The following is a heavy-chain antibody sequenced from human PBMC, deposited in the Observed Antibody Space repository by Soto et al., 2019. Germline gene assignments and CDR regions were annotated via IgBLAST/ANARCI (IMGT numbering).Heavy chain of an antibody. CDR2: IWYDGSNK. J-gene: IGHJ6*02. CDR3: ARDLGIAAGGGLDYYYGMDV. V-gene: IGHV3-33*01. D-gene: IGHD6-25*01. Sequence: GGSLRLSCAASGFTFSSYGMHWVRQAPGKGLEWVAVIWYDGSNKYYADSVKGRFTISRDNSKNTLYLQMNSLRAEDTAVYYCARDLGIAAGGGLDYYYGMDVWGQGTTVTVSS. CDR1: GFTFSSYG.